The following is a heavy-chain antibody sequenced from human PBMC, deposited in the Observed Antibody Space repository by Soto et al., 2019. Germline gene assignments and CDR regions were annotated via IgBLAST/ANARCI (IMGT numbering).Heavy chain of an antibody. D-gene: IGHD2-2*01. CDR2: ISANGGRT. V-gene: IGHV3-23*01. Sequence: PGGSLRLSCAASGFTFSTYAMRWVRQAPGKGLEWVSDISANGGRTDYAGSVRGRFTISRDKSKNMLYLQMDSLRAEDTALYFCARDNVGCSSTSCYLDYWGQGTLVTVSS. CDR1: GFTFSTYA. J-gene: IGHJ4*02. CDR3: ARDNVGCSSTSCYLDY.